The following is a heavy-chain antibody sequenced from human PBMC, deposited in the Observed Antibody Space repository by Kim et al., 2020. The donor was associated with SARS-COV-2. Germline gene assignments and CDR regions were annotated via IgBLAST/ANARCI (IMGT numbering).Heavy chain of an antibody. J-gene: IGHJ6*02. CDR3: AREHHCSGGSCYSPPYYYYGMDV. Sequence: GGSLRLSCSASGFTFSSYAMHWVRQAPGKGLEWVAVISYDGSNKYYADSVKGRFTISRDNSKNTLYLQMNSLRAEDTAVYYCAREHHCSGGSCYSPPYYYYGMDVWGQGTTVTVSS. CDR1: GFTFSSYA. D-gene: IGHD2-15*01. CDR2: ISYDGSNK. V-gene: IGHV3-30*04.